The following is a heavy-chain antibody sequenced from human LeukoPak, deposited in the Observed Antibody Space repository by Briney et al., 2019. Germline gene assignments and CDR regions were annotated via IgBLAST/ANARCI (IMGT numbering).Heavy chain of an antibody. CDR1: GYSFTSYW. Sequence: GESLKISCKGSGYSFTSYWIAWVRQMPGKGLEWMGIIYPGDSDTRYSPSFQGQVTISADKSISTAYLQWNNLKASDTAMYYCASTRGSYYGSGSYPDYWGQGTLVTVSS. CDR3: ASTRGSYYGSGSYPDY. V-gene: IGHV5-51*01. J-gene: IGHJ4*02. CDR2: IYPGDSDT. D-gene: IGHD3-10*01.